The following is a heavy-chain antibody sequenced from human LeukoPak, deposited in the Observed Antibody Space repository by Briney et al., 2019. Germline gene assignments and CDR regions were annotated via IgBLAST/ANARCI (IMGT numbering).Heavy chain of an antibody. D-gene: IGHD2-21*01. CDR2: LHFSGTP. CDR1: DDSISTNSYY. Sequence: SETLSLTCTVSDDSISTNSYYWSWIRQPPGKGLECIGTLHFSGTPYYSPSLNSRISISVDTSKKQFSLKLRSVTATDTAVYCCTRGGDPYKVGNFWGQGTLVTVSS. J-gene: IGHJ4*02. CDR3: TRGGDPYKVGNF. V-gene: IGHV4-39*01.